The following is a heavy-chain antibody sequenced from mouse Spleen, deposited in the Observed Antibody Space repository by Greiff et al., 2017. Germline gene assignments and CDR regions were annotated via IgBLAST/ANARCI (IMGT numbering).Heavy chain of an antibody. J-gene: IGHJ2*01. D-gene: IGHD4-1*01. V-gene: IGHV5-17*01. CDR2: ISSGSSTI. Sequence: EVKLVESGGGLVKPGGSLKLSCAASGFTFSDYGMHWVRQAPEKGLEWVAYISSGSSTIYYADTVKGRFTISRDNAKNTLFLQMTSLRSEDTAMYYCARYWDDYFDYWGQGTTLTVSS. CDR3: ARYWDDYFDY. CDR1: GFTFSDYG.